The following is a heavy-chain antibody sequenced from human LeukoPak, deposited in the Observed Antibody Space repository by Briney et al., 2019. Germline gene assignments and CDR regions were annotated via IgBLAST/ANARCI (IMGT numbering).Heavy chain of an antibody. J-gene: IGHJ4*02. V-gene: IGHV1-18*01. CDR3: ARDRGCVSTACYTEGFDY. CDR2: ISAYNGNT. CDR1: GYTFISYG. Sequence: ASVKVSCKASGYTFISYGISWVRQAPGQGLEWMGWISAYNGNTNYAQKLQGRVTITADESTSTAYMELSSLRSEDTAVYYCARDRGCVSTACYTEGFDYWGQGTLVTVSS. D-gene: IGHD2-2*02.